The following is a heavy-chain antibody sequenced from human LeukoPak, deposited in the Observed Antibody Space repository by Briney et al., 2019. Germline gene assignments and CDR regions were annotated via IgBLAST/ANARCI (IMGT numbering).Heavy chain of an antibody. V-gene: IGHV3-66*01. CDR1: GLIVSSNY. CDR2: IYSGGNT. Sequence: GGSLRLSCAASGLIVSSNYMNWVRQAPGKGLEWVSVIYSGGNTYYADSVKGRFTISGDNCKNTLYLQMNSLRAEDTAVYYCARGVGSPNDYWGQGTLVTVSS. J-gene: IGHJ4*02. D-gene: IGHD6-13*01. CDR3: ARGVGSPNDY.